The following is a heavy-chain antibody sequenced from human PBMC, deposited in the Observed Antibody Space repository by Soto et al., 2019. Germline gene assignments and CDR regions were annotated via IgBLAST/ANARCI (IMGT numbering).Heavy chain of an antibody. CDR3: ARVPPYSSSGPDAFDI. D-gene: IGHD6-6*01. V-gene: IGHV1-18*01. CDR2: ISAYNGNT. Sequence: ASVKVSCKASGYTFTSYGISWVRQAPGQGLEWMGWISAYNGNTNYAQKLQDRVTMTTDTSTSTAYMELRSLRSDDTAVYYCARVPPYSSSGPDAFDIWGQGTMVTVSS. J-gene: IGHJ3*02. CDR1: GYTFTSYG.